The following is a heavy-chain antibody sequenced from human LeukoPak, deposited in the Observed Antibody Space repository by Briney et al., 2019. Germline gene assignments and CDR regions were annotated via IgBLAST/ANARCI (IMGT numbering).Heavy chain of an antibody. J-gene: IGHJ4*02. D-gene: IGHD6-13*01. CDR2: IYHSGST. CDR1: GYSISSGYY. V-gene: IGHV4-38-2*02. CDR3: ARAWVGQQLVLGSIRQLDGYYFDY. Sequence: SETLSLTCTVSGYSISSGYYWGWIRQPPGKGLEWIGSIYHSGSTYYNPSLKSRVTISVDTSKNQFSLKLSSVTAADTAVYYCARAWVGQQLVLGSIRQLDGYYFDYWGQGTLVTVSS.